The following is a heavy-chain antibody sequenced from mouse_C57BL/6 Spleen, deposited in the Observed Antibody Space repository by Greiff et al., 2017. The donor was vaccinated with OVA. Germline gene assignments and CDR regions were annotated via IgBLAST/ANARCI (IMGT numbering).Heavy chain of an antibody. CDR3: TRVYYDYDGFAY. CDR1: GFTFSSYA. Sequence: EVKLVESGEGLVKPGGSLKLSCAASGFTFSSYAMSWVRQTPEKRLEWVAYISSGGDYIYYADTVKGRFTISRDNAGNTLYLQMSSLKSEDTAMYYCTRVYYDYDGFAYWGQGTLVTVSA. J-gene: IGHJ3*01. V-gene: IGHV5-9-1*02. D-gene: IGHD2-4*01. CDR2: ISSGGDYI.